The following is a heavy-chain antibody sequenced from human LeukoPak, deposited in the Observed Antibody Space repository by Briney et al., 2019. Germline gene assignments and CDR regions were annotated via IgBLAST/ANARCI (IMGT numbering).Heavy chain of an antibody. V-gene: IGHV3-15*01. J-gene: IGHJ4*02. D-gene: IGHD3/OR15-3a*01. CDR2: IKSKTGGGTT. CDR1: GFTFRNAW. CDR3: TAGGLY. Sequence: PGGSLRLSCAASGFTFRNAWMSWVRQAPGKGLEWVGRIKSKTGGGTTDYAAPVKGRFTISRDDSKTTLYLQVNSLKTADTAVYYCTAGGLYWGQGTLVTVSS.